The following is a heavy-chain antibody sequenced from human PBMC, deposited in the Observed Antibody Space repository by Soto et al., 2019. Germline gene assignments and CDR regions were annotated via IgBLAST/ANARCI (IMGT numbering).Heavy chain of an antibody. J-gene: IGHJ6*02. CDR3: AKDLRAGYYYGMDV. D-gene: IGHD3-10*01. Sequence: QPGGSLRLSCAASGFTFSSYGMHWVRQAPGKGLEWVAVISYDGSNKYYADSVKGRFTISRDNSKNTLYLQMNSLRAEDTAVYYCAKDLRAGYYYGMDVWGQGTTVTVSS. CDR2: ISYDGSNK. V-gene: IGHV3-30*18. CDR1: GFTFSSYG.